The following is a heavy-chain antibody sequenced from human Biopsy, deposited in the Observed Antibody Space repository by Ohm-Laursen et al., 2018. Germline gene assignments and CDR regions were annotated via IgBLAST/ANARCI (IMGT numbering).Heavy chain of an antibody. Sequence: SDTLSLTCSVSGGSIDFKYWTWIRQSADKGLEWIGRITPTGVTHYNPSLESRLTISADTSKNQFSLKMTSVTAADTAVYFCSRGGHSGYEFWYFDLWGRGTLVTVSS. CDR1: GGSIDFKY. CDR3: SRGGHSGYEFWYFDL. V-gene: IGHV4-4*07. J-gene: IGHJ2*01. CDR2: ITPTGVT. D-gene: IGHD5-12*01.